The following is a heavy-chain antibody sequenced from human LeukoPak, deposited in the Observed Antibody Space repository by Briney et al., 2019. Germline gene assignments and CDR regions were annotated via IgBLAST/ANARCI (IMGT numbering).Heavy chain of an antibody. CDR2: IYYSGST. CDR3: AREGRTKSGIDY. D-gene: IGHD3-3*01. V-gene: IGHV4-31*03. CDR1: GGSISSGGYY. J-gene: IGHJ4*02. Sequence: SETLSLTCTVSGGSISSGGYYWSWIRQHPGKGLEWIGYIYYSGSTYHNPSLKSRVTISVDTSKNQFSLKLSSVTAADTAVYYCAREGRTKSGIDYWGQGTLVTVSS.